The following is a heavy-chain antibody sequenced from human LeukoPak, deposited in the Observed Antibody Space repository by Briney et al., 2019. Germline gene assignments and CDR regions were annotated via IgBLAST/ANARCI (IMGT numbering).Heavy chain of an antibody. J-gene: IGHJ6*03. CDR2: ISYDGSNK. D-gene: IGHD3-10*01. V-gene: IGHV3-30*04. CDR3: ARDYYGSGSYYVYYYYYMDV. Sequence: GGSLRLSCAASGFTFSSYAMHWVRQAPGKGLEWVAVISYDGSNKYYADSVKGRFTISRDNSKNTLYLQMNSLRAEDTAVYYCARDYYGSGSYYVYYYYYMDVWGKGTTVTVSS. CDR1: GFTFSSYA.